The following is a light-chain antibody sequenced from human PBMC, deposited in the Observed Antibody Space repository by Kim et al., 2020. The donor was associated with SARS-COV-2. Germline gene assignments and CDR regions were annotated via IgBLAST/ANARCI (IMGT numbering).Light chain of an antibody. J-gene: IGKJ2*03. CDR3: QQSYSTPMYS. Sequence: ASVGVTFTITCRASQSISSYLNWYQQKPGKAPKLLIYAASSLQSGVPSRFSGSGSGTDFTLTISSLQPEDFATYYCQQSYSTPMYSFGQGTKLEI. CDR1: QSISSY. CDR2: AAS. V-gene: IGKV1-39*01.